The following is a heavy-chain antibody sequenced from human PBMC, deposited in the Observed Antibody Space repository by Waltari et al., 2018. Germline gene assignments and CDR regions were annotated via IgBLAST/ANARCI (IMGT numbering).Heavy chain of an antibody. J-gene: IGHJ6*03. D-gene: IGHD5-12*01. CDR2: ISSSSSYI. V-gene: IGHV3-21*01. Sequence: EVQLVESGGGLVKPGGSLRLSCAASGFTFSSYSMNWVRQAPGKGLEWVSSISSSSSYIYYADSVKGRFTISRDNAKNSLYLQMNSLRAEDTAVYYCARVGTRMVATNYYYYMDVWGKGTTVTVSS. CDR1: GFTFSSYS. CDR3: ARVGTRMVATNYYYYMDV.